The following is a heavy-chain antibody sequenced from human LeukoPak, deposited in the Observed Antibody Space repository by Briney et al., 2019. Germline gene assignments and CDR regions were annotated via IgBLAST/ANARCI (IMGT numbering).Heavy chain of an antibody. CDR3: ARGGGYYYFAY. CDR1: GFTFSSYW. Sequence: GGSLRLSCAASGFTFSSYWMRWVRQAPGKGLEWVANIKQDGSEKYYVDSVKGRFTISRDNAKNSLYLQMNSLRAEDTAVYYCARGGGYYYFAYWGQGTLVTVSS. D-gene: IGHD3-22*01. V-gene: IGHV3-7*01. J-gene: IGHJ4*02. CDR2: IKQDGSEK.